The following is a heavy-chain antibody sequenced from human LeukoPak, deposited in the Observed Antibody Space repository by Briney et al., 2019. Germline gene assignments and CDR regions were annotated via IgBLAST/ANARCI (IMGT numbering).Heavy chain of an antibody. CDR2: ISNIGST. J-gene: IGHJ3*02. Sequence: PSETLSLTCTVSGASISSYFWTWIRQSPGKGLEWIGYISNIGSTNYNPSLKSRVTISGDTSKNQFSLKLSSVTAADTAVYYCTRDRSALDTWGQGTMVTVSS. CDR1: GASISSYF. CDR3: TRDRSALDT. V-gene: IGHV4-59*01.